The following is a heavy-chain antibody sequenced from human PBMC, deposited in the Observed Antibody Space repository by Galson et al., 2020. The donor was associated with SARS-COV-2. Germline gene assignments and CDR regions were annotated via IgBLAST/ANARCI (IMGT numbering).Heavy chain of an antibody. CDR2: ISGSGGST. Sequence: GGSLRLSCAASGFTFSSYAMSWVRQAPGKGLEWVSAISGSGGSTYYADSVKGRFTISRDNSKNTLYLQMNSLRAEDTAVYYCAKDTFGGVIVTLFDYWGQGTLVTVSS. J-gene: IGHJ4*02. V-gene: IGHV3-23*01. CDR1: GFTFSSYA. CDR3: AKDTFGGVIVTLFDY. D-gene: IGHD3-16*02.